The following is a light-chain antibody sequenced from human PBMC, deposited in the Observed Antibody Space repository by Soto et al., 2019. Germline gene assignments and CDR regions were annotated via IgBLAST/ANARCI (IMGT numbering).Light chain of an antibody. CDR3: QQSYRNPRT. J-gene: IGKJ1*01. CDR2: DAS. CDR1: QDISNY. Sequence: DIQMTQSPSSLSASVGDRVTITCQASQDISNYLNWYQQKPGKAPKLLIYDASNLETGVPSRFSGSGSGTDFTFTISSLQPEDIATYYCQQSYRNPRTFGLGTRVEI. V-gene: IGKV1-33*01.